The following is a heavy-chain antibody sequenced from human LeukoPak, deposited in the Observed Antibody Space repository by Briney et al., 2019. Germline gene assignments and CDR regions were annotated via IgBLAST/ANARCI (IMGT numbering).Heavy chain of an antibody. CDR1: GFTFSDYY. J-gene: IGHJ4*02. CDR3: AGLEYSSSSGFDY. D-gene: IGHD6-6*01. V-gene: IGHV3-11*04. Sequence: KPGGSLRLSCAASGFTFSDYYMGWIRQAPGKGLEWVSYISSSGSTIYYADSVKGRFTISRDNAKNSLYLQMNSLRAEDTAVYYCAGLEYSSSSGFDYWGQGTLVTVSS. CDR2: ISSSGSTI.